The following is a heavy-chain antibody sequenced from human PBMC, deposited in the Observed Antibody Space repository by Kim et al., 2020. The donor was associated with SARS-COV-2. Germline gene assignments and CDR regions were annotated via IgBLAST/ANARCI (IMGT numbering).Heavy chain of an antibody. D-gene: IGHD5-18*01. CDR1: GFIVSNNY. Sequence: GGSLRLSCAAGGFIVSNNYMSWVRQAPGKGLEWVSVIYSGGDSNYADSVKGRFTISRDDSKNTLFLQMDSLRPEDTAVYYCARETFGYSSGSHWFDPWGQGTLVTVSS. J-gene: IGHJ5*02. CDR3: ARETFGYSSGSHWFDP. CDR2: IYSGGDS. V-gene: IGHV3-53*01.